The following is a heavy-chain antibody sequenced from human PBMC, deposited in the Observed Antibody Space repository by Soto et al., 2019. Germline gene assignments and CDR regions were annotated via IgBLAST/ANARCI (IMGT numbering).Heavy chain of an antibody. J-gene: IGHJ4*02. CDR1: GYTFTSYA. D-gene: IGHD1-7*01. Sequence: ASVKVSCKASGYTFTSYAMHWVRQAPGQRLEWMGWINAGNGNTKYSQKFQGRVTITRDTSASTAYMELSSLRSEDTAVYYCAIRKITGTTLYYFDYWGQGTLVTVSS. CDR2: INAGNGNT. CDR3: AIRKITGTTLYYFDY. V-gene: IGHV1-3*01.